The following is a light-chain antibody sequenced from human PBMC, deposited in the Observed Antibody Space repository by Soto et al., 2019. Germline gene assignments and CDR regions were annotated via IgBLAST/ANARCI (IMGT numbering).Light chain of an antibody. CDR1: LNVATN. V-gene: IGKV3-15*01. Sequence: TVMTQSPATLSMSPGDRAALSCRASLNVATNMAWYQQKPGQAPRLLIYGASMRATGVPARFTGSGSGTEFTLTINNLQSEDFAVYYCHQYNTGLRTFGRGTRVE. CDR3: HQYNTGLRT. CDR2: GAS. J-gene: IGKJ1*01.